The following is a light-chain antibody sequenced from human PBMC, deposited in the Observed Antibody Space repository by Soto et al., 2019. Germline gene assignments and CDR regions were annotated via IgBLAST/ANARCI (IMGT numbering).Light chain of an antibody. V-gene: IGKV3-20*01. CDR1: QSISSSY. CDR2: GAS. Sequence: ENVLTQSPGTLSLSPGERATLSCRASQSISSSYLAGYQQKPGHPPRLLIYGASNRATGIPDRFSGSGSGTEFTLTISRREPEDFAVYYCQQYSGSPPLTFGGGTKVEIK. J-gene: IGKJ4*01. CDR3: QQYSGSPPLT.